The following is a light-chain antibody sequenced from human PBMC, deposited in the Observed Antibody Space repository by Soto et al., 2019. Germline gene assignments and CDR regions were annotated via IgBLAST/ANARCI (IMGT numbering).Light chain of an antibody. CDR3: QQYGGSPFT. V-gene: IGKV3-20*01. Sequence: EIVLTQSPGTLSLSPRERATLSCRASQSIFNNYLAWYQQKPGQAPRLLVYVASFRATGIPDRFIGSGSGTDFTRTISRLAPEDFDVYYCQQYGGSPFTFGQGTRLEIK. CDR1: QSIFNNY. J-gene: IGKJ2*01. CDR2: VAS.